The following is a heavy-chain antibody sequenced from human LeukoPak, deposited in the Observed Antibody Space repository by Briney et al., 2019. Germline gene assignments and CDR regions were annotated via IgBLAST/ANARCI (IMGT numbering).Heavy chain of an antibody. CDR2: IYPDDSET. CDR1: GYKFTTHW. D-gene: IGHD6-13*01. CDR3: ARTNTGGGYFYYGMDV. J-gene: IGHJ6*02. V-gene: IGHV5-51*01. Sequence: GESLKISCKVSGYKFTTHWIGWVRQMPGKGLEYMGIIYPDDSETRYSPAFEGQVTISADKSPSTAYLQWSGLNASDTAMYYCARTNTGGGYFYYGMDVWGQGTTVTVS.